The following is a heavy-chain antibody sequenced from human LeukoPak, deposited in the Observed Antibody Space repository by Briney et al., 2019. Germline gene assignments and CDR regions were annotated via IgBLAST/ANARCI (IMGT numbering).Heavy chain of an antibody. J-gene: IGHJ4*02. CDR2: ISYDGSNK. V-gene: IGHV3-30-3*01. CDR3: ARARGSSSWRNYPEGY. CDR1: GFTFSSYA. Sequence: QTGGSLRLSCAASGFTFSSYAMHWVRQAPGKGLEWVAVISYDGSNKYYADSVKGRFTISRDNSKNTLYLQMNSLRAEDTAVYYCARARGSSSWRNYPEGYWGQGTLVTVSS. D-gene: IGHD6-13*01.